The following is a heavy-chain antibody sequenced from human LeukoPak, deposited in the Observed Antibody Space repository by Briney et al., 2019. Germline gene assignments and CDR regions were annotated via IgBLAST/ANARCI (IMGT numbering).Heavy chain of an antibody. D-gene: IGHD3-3*01. Sequence: ASVKVSCKVSGYTLTELSMHWVRQAPGKGLEWMGGFDPEDGETIYAQKFQGRVTMTTDTSTSTAYMELRSLRSDDTAVYYCARAYITIFGVVTQPFDYWGQGTLVTVSS. CDR3: ARAYITIFGVVTQPFDY. J-gene: IGHJ4*02. CDR2: FDPEDGET. V-gene: IGHV1-24*01. CDR1: GYTLTELS.